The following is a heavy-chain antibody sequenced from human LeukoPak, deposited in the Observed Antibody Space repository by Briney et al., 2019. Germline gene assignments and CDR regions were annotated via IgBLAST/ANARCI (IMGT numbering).Heavy chain of an antibody. V-gene: IGHV3-23*01. Sequence: GGTLRLSCATSGFTFSTFAMIWVRQPPGKGLEWVSSIFPSGGEIHYADSVRGRFTISRDNSKSTLSLQTNSLRAEDTAIYYCATYRQVLLPFESWGQGTLVTVSS. CDR2: IFPSGGEI. CDR1: GFTFSTFA. CDR3: ATYRQVLLPFES. J-gene: IGHJ4*02. D-gene: IGHD2-8*02.